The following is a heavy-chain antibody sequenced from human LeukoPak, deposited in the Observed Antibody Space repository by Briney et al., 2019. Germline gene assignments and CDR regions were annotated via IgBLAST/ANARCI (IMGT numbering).Heavy chain of an antibody. Sequence: GGSLRLSCAASGFTFSSYAMHWVRQAPGKGLEWVAVISYDGSNKYYADSVKGRFTISRDNSKNTLYLQMNSLRAEDTAIYFCARGPLTEVAGTTWDYWGQGTLVTVSS. J-gene: IGHJ4*02. D-gene: IGHD6-19*01. V-gene: IGHV3-30-3*01. CDR2: ISYDGSNK. CDR3: ARGPLTEVAGTTWDY. CDR1: GFTFSSYA.